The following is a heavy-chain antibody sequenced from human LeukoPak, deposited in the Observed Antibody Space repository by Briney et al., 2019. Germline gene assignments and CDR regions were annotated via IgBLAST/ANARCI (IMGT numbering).Heavy chain of an antibody. J-gene: IGHJ3*02. Sequence: PGGSLRLSCAASGFTFSSYAMHWVRQAPGKGLEWVAVISYDGSNKYYADSVKGRFTISRDNSKNTLYLQMNSLRAEDTAVYYCARERAAAGTGDDAFDIWGQGTMVTVSS. CDR2: ISYDGSNK. V-gene: IGHV3-30-3*01. CDR3: ARERAAAGTGDDAFDI. CDR1: GFTFSSYA. D-gene: IGHD6-13*01.